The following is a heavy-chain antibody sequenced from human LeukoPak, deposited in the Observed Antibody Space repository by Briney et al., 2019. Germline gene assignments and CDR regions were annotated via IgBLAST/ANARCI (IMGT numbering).Heavy chain of an antibody. J-gene: IGHJ4*02. CDR1: GGSISIYR. D-gene: IGHD3-22*01. CDR2: IDTSGNT. V-gene: IGHV4-4*07. CDR3: ARVTNYYDSKYIDF. Sequence: NPSETLSLTCTLSGGSISIYRWSWIRQPAGKGLEWMGRIDTSGNTNYNPSLNGRVTMSVDTSKTQFSLKLSSVTAADTAVYYCARVTNYYDSKYIDFWGQGTLVTVSS.